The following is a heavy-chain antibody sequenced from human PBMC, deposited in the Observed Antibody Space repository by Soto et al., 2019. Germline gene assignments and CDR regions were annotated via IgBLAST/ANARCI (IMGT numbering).Heavy chain of an antibody. D-gene: IGHD4-17*01. V-gene: IGHV4-30-4*01. CDR3: VSDSYQDYGNCYYNYALDV. J-gene: IGHJ6*02. CDR2: LYSIGGP. Sequence: PSETLSPTCSVSGASVRTGDYSWSWIRQPPGKGLEWSGYLYSIGGPTSNPSIQTRVTISMDTSKNTTSLRLTSVPATHPAVNFCVSDSYQDYGNCYYNYALDVWGPGLTVTVSS. CDR1: GASVRTGDYS.